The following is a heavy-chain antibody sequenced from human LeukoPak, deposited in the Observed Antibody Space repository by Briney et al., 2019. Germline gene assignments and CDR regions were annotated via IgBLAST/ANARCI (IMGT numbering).Heavy chain of an antibody. CDR2: ISAYNGNT. CDR3: ARGDIVAVPAATSPRFDP. CDR1: GYTFTSYG. J-gene: IGHJ5*02. Sequence: ASVKVSCKASGYTFTSYGISWVRQAPGQGLEWMGWISAYNGNTNYAQKLQGRVTMTTDTSTSTAYMELRSLRSDDTAVYYCARGDIVAVPAATSPRFDPWGQGTLVTVSS. D-gene: IGHD2-2*01. V-gene: IGHV1-18*04.